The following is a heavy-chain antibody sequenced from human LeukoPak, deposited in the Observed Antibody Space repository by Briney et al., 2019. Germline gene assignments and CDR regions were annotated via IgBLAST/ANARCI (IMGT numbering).Heavy chain of an antibody. CDR3: ASSLPAAILGAFDI. D-gene: IGHD2-2*01. CDR2: IYYSGST. CDR1: GGSISSGDYY. V-gene: IGHV4-30-4*08. Sequence: PSQTLSLTCTVSGGSISSGDYYWSWIRQPPGKGLEWIGYIYYSGSTYYNPSLKSRVTISVDTSKNQFSLKLSSATAADTAVYYCASSLPAAILGAFDIWGQGTMVTVSS. J-gene: IGHJ3*02.